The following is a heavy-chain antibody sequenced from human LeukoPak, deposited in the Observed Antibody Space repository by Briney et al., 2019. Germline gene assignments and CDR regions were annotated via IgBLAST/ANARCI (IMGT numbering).Heavy chain of an antibody. CDR3: AKDSAPYSSSWIVDY. J-gene: IGHJ4*02. CDR1: GFTFSSYA. CDR2: ISGSGGST. Sequence: PGGSLRLSCAASGFTFSSYAMSWVRQAPGKGLEWVSAISGSGGSTYYADSVKGRFTISRDNSKNTLYLQMNSLRAEDTAVYYCAKDSAPYSSSWIVDYWGQGTLVTVSS. D-gene: IGHD6-13*01. V-gene: IGHV3-23*01.